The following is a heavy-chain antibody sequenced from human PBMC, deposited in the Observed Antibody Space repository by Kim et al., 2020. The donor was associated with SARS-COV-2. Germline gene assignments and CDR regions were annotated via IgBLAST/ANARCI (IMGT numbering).Heavy chain of an antibody. J-gene: IGHJ4*02. CDR2: IWYDGSNK. CDR1: EFTFSSYG. V-gene: IGHV3-33*01. CDR3: ARGRGGSMIDY. Sequence: GGSLRLSCAASEFTFSSYGMHWVRQAPGKGLEWVAVIWYDGSNKYYADSVKGRFTISRDNSKNTLYLQMNSLRAEDTAVYYCARGRGGSMIDYWGQGTLVTVSS. D-gene: IGHD3-16*01.